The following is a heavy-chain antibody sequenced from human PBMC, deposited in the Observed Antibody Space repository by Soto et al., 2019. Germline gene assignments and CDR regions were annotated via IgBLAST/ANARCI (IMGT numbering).Heavy chain of an antibody. J-gene: IGHJ6*02. CDR3: ARTLKDQLPPYCYAMDV. D-gene: IGHD2-21*01. V-gene: IGHV3-48*03. CDR1: GFTFSRYE. Sequence: EEQLVESGGGLGHPGGSLRLSCSASGFTFSRYEMNWVRQGPGRGLEWISYISPSDSAAYYADSVKGRFTISRDNAKNTLMLQMNSLRAEDTAVYYCARTLKDQLPPYCYAMDVWGQGTTVTVSS. CDR2: ISPSDSAA.